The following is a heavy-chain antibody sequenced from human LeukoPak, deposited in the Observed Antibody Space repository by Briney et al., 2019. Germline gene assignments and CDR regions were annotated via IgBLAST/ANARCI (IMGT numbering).Heavy chain of an antibody. J-gene: IGHJ1*01. CDR2: IYYSGST. CDR3: ARGASLLATSAEYFQH. D-gene: IGHD5-12*01. V-gene: IGHV4-61*01. Sequence: SETLSLTCTVSGGSISSSSYYWSWIRQPPGKGLEWIGYIYYSGSTNYNPSLKSRVTISVDTSKNQFSLKLSSVTAADTAVYYCARGASLLATSAEYFQHWGQGTLVTVSS. CDR1: GGSISSSSYY.